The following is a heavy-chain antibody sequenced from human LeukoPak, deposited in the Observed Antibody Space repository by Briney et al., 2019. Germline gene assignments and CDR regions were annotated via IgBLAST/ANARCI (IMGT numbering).Heavy chain of an antibody. CDR2: ISAYNGHT. D-gene: IGHD1-26*01. CDR3: ASGAYYPFDF. J-gene: IGHJ4*02. V-gene: IGHV1-18*01. Sequence: ASVKVSCKGSGYPFSSYGITWVRQAPGQGLEWVGWISAYNGHTQYGQNVQGRDTMTTETSTTTAYLELRNLTSDDTAVYFCASGAYYPFDFWGQGTLVTVSS. CDR1: GYPFSSYG.